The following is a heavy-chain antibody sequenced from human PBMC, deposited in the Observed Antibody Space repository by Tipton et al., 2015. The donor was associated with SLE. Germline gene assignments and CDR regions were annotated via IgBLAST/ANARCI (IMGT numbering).Heavy chain of an antibody. D-gene: IGHD6-13*01. Sequence: SLRLSCAASGFTFDDYAMHWVRQAPGKGLEWVSGISWNSGSIGYADSVKGRFTISRDNAKNSLYLQMNSLRAEDTALYYCAGSSSWYQQYFDYWGQGTLVTVSS. J-gene: IGHJ4*02. CDR1: GFTFDDYA. CDR2: ISWNSGSI. CDR3: AGSSSWYQQYFDY. V-gene: IGHV3-9*01.